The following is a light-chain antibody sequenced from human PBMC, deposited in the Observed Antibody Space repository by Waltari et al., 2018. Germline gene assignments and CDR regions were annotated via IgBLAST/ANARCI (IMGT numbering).Light chain of an antibody. V-gene: IGLV3-1*01. J-gene: IGLJ1*01. CDR2: ADS. CDR3: QTWDSNIFV. Sequence: SFELTQPSSVSVSPGQTASIACSGDHLGSKWTSWYQQKAGQSAVLVIYADSERPSGVPGRFSAARSGYTVTLNISGTQDLDEADYYCQTWDSNIFVFGPGTKVTVL. CDR1: HLGSKW.